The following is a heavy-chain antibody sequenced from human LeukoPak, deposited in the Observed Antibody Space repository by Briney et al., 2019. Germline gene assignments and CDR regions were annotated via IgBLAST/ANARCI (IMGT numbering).Heavy chain of an antibody. J-gene: IGHJ4*02. CDR1: GFAFGGYA. CDR3: ASPSGSWYSFDY. D-gene: IGHD6-13*01. Sequence: GGSLRLSCTASGFAFGGYAMSWVRQAPGKGLECVSSIISTSLETYYADSVKGRFTISRDNSKNTLYLQMNSLRAGDTAVYYCASPSGSWYSFDYWGQGTLVTVSS. V-gene: IGHV3-21*01. CDR2: IISTSLET.